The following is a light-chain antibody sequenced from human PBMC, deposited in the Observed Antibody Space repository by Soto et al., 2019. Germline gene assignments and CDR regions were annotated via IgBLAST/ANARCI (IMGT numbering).Light chain of an antibody. V-gene: IGKV1-8*01. CDR2: AAS. Sequence: AIRMTQSPSSLSASTRDRVTITCRASQGISSYLAWYQQKPGKAPKLLIYAASTLQSGVPSRFSGSRSGTDFTLTISCLQSEDFATYYCQQYYRYPCTFGQGTKVEIK. CDR1: QGISSY. CDR3: QQYYRYPCT. J-gene: IGKJ1*01.